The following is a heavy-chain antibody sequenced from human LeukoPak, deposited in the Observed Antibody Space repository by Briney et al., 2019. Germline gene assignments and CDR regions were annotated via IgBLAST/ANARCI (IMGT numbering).Heavy chain of an antibody. Sequence: GGSLRLSCAASGFTFSSYSMHWVRQAPGKGLVWVSRINGNGSSTNYADSVKGRFTISRDNSKNTLYLQMNSLRAEGTAVYYCARDSSYSNLFDYWGQGTLVTVSS. CDR2: INGNGSST. CDR1: GFTFSSYS. J-gene: IGHJ4*02. V-gene: IGHV3-74*01. CDR3: ARDSSYSNLFDY. D-gene: IGHD6-13*01.